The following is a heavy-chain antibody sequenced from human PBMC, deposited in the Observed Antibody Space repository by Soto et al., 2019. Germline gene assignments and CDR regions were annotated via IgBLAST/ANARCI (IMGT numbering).Heavy chain of an antibody. CDR3: ARVKRYDSSGYREVYFDY. CDR2: IYYSGST. J-gene: IGHJ4*02. V-gene: IGHV4-31*03. Sequence: SETLSLTCTVSGGSISSGGYYWSWIRQHPGKGLEWIGYIYYSGSTYYNPSLKSRVTISVDTSKNQFSLKLSSVTAADTAVYYCARVKRYDSSGYREVYFDYWGQGTLVTVSS. D-gene: IGHD3-22*01. CDR1: GGSISSGGYY.